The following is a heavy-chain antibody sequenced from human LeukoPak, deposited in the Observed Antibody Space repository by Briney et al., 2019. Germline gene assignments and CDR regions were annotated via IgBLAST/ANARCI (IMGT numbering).Heavy chain of an antibody. CDR3: ARDEVGAKNGFDY. Sequence: PSETLSLTCTVSGGSISSGGYYWSWIRQHPGKGLEWIGYLYYTGSTYYNPSLKSRVTISVDTSKNQFSLKLSSVTAADTAVYYCARDEVGAKNGFDYWGQGTLVTVSS. J-gene: IGHJ4*02. CDR2: LYYTGST. D-gene: IGHD1-26*01. V-gene: IGHV4-31*03. CDR1: GGSISSGGYY.